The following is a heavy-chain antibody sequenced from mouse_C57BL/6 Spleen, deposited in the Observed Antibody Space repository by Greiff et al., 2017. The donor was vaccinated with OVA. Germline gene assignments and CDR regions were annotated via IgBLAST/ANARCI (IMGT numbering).Heavy chain of an antibody. CDR2: IYPGSGST. Sequence: VQLQQPGAELVKPGASVKMSCKASGYTFTSYWITWVKQRPGQGLEWIGDIYPGSGSTNYNEKFKSKATLTVDTSSSTAYMQLSSLTSEDSAVYYCARNSFYYYGSSPFYYFDYWGQGTTLTVSS. CDR1: GYTFTSYW. D-gene: IGHD1-1*01. J-gene: IGHJ2*01. V-gene: IGHV1-55*01. CDR3: ARNSFYYYGSSPFYYFDY.